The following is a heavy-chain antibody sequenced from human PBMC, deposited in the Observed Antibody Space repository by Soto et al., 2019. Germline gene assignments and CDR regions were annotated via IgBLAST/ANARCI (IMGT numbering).Heavy chain of an antibody. J-gene: IGHJ6*02. D-gene: IGHD6-13*01. CDR1: GFTFSNYA. Sequence: EVQLLESGGGLVQPGGSLRLSCAASGFTFSNYAMSWVRQAPGKGLEWVSAISASGGTTYYADSVKGRFTISRDNSKNTLYLQMNSLRAEDTAVYYCVKAIGGAGTRAGMDVWGQGTTVTVSS. CDR3: VKAIGGAGTRAGMDV. V-gene: IGHV3-23*01. CDR2: ISASGGTT.